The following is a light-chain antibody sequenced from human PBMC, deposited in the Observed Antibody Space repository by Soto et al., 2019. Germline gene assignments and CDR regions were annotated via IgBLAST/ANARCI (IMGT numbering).Light chain of an antibody. J-gene: IGKJ2*01. CDR2: LGS. CDR3: MQALQTRNT. Sequence: EIVMTQSPISLPVTPGEPASISCRSSQSLLHSNGYNYLDWYLQKPGQSPQLLIYLGSNRASGVPDRFSGSGSGTDFTLKISRVEAEDVGVYYCMQALQTRNTFGQGTKLEIK. CDR1: QSLLHSNGYNY. V-gene: IGKV2-28*01.